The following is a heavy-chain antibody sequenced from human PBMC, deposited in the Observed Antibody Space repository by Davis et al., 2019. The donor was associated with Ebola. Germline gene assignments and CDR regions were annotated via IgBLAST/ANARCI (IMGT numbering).Heavy chain of an antibody. CDR3: ARDKSAIEAFDI. CDR1: GGSISSSSYY. J-gene: IGHJ3*02. CDR2: IYYTGST. V-gene: IGHV4-31*03. Sequence: SETLSLTCTVSGGSISSSSYYWGWIRQHPGKGLEWIGYIYYTGSTYYNPSLKSRVTMSIDTSKNQFSLKVRSVTAADTAVYYCARDKSAIEAFDIWGQGTMVTVSS.